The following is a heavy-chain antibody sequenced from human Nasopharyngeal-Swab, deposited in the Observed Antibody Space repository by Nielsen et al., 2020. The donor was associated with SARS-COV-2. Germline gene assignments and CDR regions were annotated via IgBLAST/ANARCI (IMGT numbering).Heavy chain of an antibody. CDR1: GGSISSGNYY. V-gene: IGHV4-61*01. J-gene: IGHJ5*02. D-gene: IGHD3-10*01. Sequence: SETLSLTCTVSGGSISSGNYYWAWIRQPPGKGLEWIGYIYYSGSTNYNPSLKSRVTISVDTSKKQFSLKLSSVIAADTAVYYCASSESLNWFDPWGQGTLVTVSS. CDR3: ASSESLNWFDP. CDR2: IYYSGST.